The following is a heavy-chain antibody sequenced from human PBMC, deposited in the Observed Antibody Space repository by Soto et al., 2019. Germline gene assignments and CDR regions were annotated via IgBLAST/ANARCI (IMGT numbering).Heavy chain of an antibody. J-gene: IGHJ4*02. Sequence: QVQLVQSGAEVKKPGASVKVSCKASGYTFTSYGISWVRQAPGQGLEWMGWISAYNGNTNYAQKLQGRVTMTTDTSTSTAYMELRSLRSDDTAVYYCARSVRKSFYSGGQQPYDYWGQGTLVTVSS. CDR3: ARSVRKSFYSGGQQPYDY. V-gene: IGHV1-18*01. CDR2: ISAYNGNT. CDR1: GYTFTSYG. D-gene: IGHD6-19*01.